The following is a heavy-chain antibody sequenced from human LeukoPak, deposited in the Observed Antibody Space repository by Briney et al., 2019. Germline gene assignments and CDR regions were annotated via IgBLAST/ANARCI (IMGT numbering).Heavy chain of an antibody. J-gene: IGHJ6*03. CDR1: GYTFTSYG. V-gene: IGHV1-18*01. CDR3: ARRGGIYQLPTENYYYYMDV. Sequence: GASVKVSCKASGYTFTSYGISWVRQAPGQGLEWMGWISAYNGNTNYAQKLQGRVTMTTDTSTSTAYMELRSLRSDDTAVYYCARRGGIYQLPTENYYYYMDVWGKGTTVTISS. D-gene: IGHD2-2*01. CDR2: ISAYNGNT.